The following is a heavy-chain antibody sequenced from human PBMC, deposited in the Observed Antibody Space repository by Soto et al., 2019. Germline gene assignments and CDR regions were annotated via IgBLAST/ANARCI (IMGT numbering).Heavy chain of an antibody. V-gene: IGHV1-46*03. CDR3: SRVDPGETSPFDH. CDR1: GYTFTGYY. J-gene: IGHJ4*02. D-gene: IGHD3-10*01. CDR2: INPFDGSR. Sequence: ASVKVSCKASGYTFTGYYIHWGRQAPGQGLEWMGWINPFDGSRMFAQSFQGRVTMTRDTSTSTVYMEVSSLRSEDTAVYYCSRVDPGETSPFDHWGQGTLVTVSS.